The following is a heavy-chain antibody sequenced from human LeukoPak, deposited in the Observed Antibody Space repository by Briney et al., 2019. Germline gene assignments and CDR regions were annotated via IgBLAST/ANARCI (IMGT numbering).Heavy chain of an antibody. V-gene: IGHV3-74*01. D-gene: IGHD6-19*01. CDR2: INSDGSWT. CDR3: ARDLETYSSGWYFYYYGMDV. J-gene: IGHJ6*02. Sequence: PGGSLRLSCAASGNYWMHWVRQAPGKGLVWVSHINSDGSWTSYADSVKGRFTISKDNAKNTVYLQMNSLRAEDTAVYYCARDLETYSSGWYFYYYGMDVWGQGTTVTVSS. CDR1: GNYW.